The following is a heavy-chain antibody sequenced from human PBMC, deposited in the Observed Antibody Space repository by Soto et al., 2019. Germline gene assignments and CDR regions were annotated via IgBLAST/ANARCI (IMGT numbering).Heavy chain of an antibody. CDR1: GGTFSNNV. CDR2: ITRIFGTA. J-gene: IGHJ5*02. CDR3: ASGLTVAFDH. D-gene: IGHD6-19*01. Sequence: QVQLVQSGAEVKTPGSSVKVTCKASGGTFSNNVISWVRQAPGQGLEWMGGITRIFGTATTNYAQKFQGRITIPADESTNTAYMELSSLRSEDTALYYCASGLTVAFDHCGQGTLVTVSS. V-gene: IGHV1-69*01.